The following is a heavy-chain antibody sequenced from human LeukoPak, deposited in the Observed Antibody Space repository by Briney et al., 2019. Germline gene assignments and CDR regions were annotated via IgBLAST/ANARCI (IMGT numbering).Heavy chain of an antibody. V-gene: IGHV4-59*01. J-gene: IGHJ4*02. Sequence: SGTLSLTCTVSGDSISSYYWSWIRQPPGKGLEWIGYISYTGTTNYNPSLKSRIAISIDTSKRSFSLRLSSVTTADTAVYYCARVRSYSSNWYFDYWGQGALVTVSS. CDR2: ISYTGTT. D-gene: IGHD6-13*01. CDR3: ARVRSYSSNWYFDY. CDR1: GDSISSYY.